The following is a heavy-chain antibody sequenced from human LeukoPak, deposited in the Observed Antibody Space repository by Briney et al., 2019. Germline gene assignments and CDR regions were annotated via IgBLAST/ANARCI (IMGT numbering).Heavy chain of an antibody. CDR1: GFTFSSYS. CDR2: ISSSSSYI. V-gene: IGHV3-21*04. D-gene: IGHD5-12*01. J-gene: IGHJ4*02. CDR3: AKDVDGYNLNALGY. Sequence: PGGSLRLSCAASGFTFSSYSMNWVRQAPGKGLEWVSSISSSSSYIYYADSVKGRFTISRDNAKNSLYLQMNSLRAEDTAVYYCAKDVDGYNLNALGYWGQGTLVTVSS.